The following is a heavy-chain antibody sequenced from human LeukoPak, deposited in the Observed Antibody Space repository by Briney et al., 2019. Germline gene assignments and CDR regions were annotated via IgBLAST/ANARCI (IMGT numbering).Heavy chain of an antibody. D-gene: IGHD3-16*01. J-gene: IGHJ4*02. Sequence: RPGGYVRLSCAASGFTFSAYAMSWDRQAPGKGLEWVSAISEDGGARLYEDSVKGRITISRDNCEGTVSLQVSSLRAGDTAVYFCAKESLPHRGYYFDSWGRGTLITVSS. CDR1: GFTFSAYA. CDR3: AKESLPHRGYYFDS. V-gene: IGHV3-23*02. CDR2: ISEDGGAR.